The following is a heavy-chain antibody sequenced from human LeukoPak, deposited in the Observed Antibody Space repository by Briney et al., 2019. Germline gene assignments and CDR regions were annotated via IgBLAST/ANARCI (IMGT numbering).Heavy chain of an antibody. CDR1: GCTFSSYA. CDR3: ARYHPDTADDY. V-gene: IGHV1-69*06. J-gene: IGHJ4*02. Sequence: SVKVSCKASGCTFSSYAISWVRQAPGQGLEWMGGIIPIFGTANYAQKFQGRVTITADKSTSTAYMELSSLRSEDTAVYYCARYHPDTADDYWGQGTLVTVSS. D-gene: IGHD5-18*01. CDR2: IIPIFGTA.